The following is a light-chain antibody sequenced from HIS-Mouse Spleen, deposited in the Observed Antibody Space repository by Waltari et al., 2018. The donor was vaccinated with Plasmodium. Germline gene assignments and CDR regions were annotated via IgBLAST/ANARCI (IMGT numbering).Light chain of an antibody. CDR3: QQYYSYPIT. Sequence: AIRMTQSPSSLSASTGDRVTITWRASQGISSYLALYQQKPGKAPKLLIYAASTLQSRVPSRCSGSGSGTDFTLTISCLQSEDFATYYCQQYYSYPITFGQGTRLEIK. J-gene: IGKJ5*01. CDR1: QGISSY. V-gene: IGKV1-8*01. CDR2: AAS.